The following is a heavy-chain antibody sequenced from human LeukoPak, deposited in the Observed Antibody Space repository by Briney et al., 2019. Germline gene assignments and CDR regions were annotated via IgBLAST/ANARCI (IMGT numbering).Heavy chain of an antibody. Sequence: GGSLRLSCAASGFTFSSYAMSWVRQAPGKGLEWVSAISGSGGSTYYADSVKGRFTISRDNSKNTLYLQMNSLRAEDTAVYYCARVNSESSFFDYWGQGTLVTVSS. D-gene: IGHD1-26*01. CDR2: ISGSGGST. CDR3: ARVNSESSFFDY. V-gene: IGHV3-23*01. CDR1: GFTFSSYA. J-gene: IGHJ4*02.